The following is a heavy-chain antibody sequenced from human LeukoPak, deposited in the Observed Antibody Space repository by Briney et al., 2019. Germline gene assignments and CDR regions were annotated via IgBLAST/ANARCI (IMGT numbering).Heavy chain of an antibody. V-gene: IGHV3-23*01. J-gene: IGHJ4*02. CDR1: GFTFSSYA. D-gene: IGHD3-9*01. CDR3: AKEGTNYDILTGYYTSYFDY. Sequence: TGGSLRLSCAASGFTFSSYAMSWVRQAPGKGLEWVSAISGSGGSTYYADSVKGRFTISRDNSKNTLYLQMNSLRAEDTAVYYCAKEGTNYDILTGYYTSYFDYWGQGTLVTVSS. CDR2: ISGSGGST.